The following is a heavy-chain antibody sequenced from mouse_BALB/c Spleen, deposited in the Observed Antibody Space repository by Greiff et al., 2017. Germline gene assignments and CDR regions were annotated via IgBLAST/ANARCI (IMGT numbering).Heavy chain of an antibody. CDR1: GYTFTSYW. D-gene: IGHD2-14*01. Sequence: QVQLQQSEAELARPGASVKLSCKASGYTFTSYWMQWVKQRPGQGLEWIGAIYPGDGDTRYTQKFKGKATLTADKSSSTAYMQLSSLASEDSAVYYCARERYDRGHFDYWGQGTTLTVSS. V-gene: IGHV1-87*01. CDR2: IYPGDGDT. CDR3: ARERYDRGHFDY. J-gene: IGHJ2*01.